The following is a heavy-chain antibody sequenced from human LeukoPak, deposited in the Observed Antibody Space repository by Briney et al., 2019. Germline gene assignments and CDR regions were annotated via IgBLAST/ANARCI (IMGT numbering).Heavy chain of an antibody. J-gene: IGHJ4*02. D-gene: IGHD6-19*01. V-gene: IGHV4-59*08. CDR2: IYGSGST. CDR1: GDSLSSHY. CDR3: ARNVGWYSHDS. Sequence: SETLSLTCTVSGDSLSSHYWSWIRQPPGKGLEWIGYIYGSGSTHYDPSLRSRVTISEDTSKNQFSLKLTSVTAADTAVYYCARNVGWYSHDSWGQGTLITVSS.